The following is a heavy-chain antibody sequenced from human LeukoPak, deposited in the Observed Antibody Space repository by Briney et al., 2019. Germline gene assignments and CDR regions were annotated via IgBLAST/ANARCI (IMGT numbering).Heavy chain of an antibody. CDR1: GFTFSNDD. V-gene: IGHV3-13*01. Sequence: GGSLRLSCAASGFTFSNDDMHWVRQATARGLEWVSTIGTAGDTYYSGSVKGRFTSSRENAKNSLHLQMNSLRAGDTAVYYCARSSSSSRRGSYYYNGMDVWGQGTTVTVSS. D-gene: IGHD6-6*01. J-gene: IGHJ6*02. CDR2: IGTAGDT. CDR3: ARSSSSSRRGSYYYNGMDV.